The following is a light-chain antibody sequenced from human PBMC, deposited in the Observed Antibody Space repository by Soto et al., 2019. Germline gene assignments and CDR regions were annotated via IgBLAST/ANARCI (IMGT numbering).Light chain of an antibody. J-gene: IGKJ3*01. CDR2: AAS. CDR1: QGIRSY. Sequence: DIQLTQSPSFLSASVGDRVTITCRANQGIRSYLAWYQQKPGKAPKLLIYAASSLQSGVPSRFSGSGSGTEFTLTTSSLQPEDFATYYCQQLNSYLPLTFGPGTKVDIK. V-gene: IGKV1-9*01. CDR3: QQLNSYLPLT.